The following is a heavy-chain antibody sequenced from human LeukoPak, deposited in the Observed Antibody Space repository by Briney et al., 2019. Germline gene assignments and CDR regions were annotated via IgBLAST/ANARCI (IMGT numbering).Heavy chain of an antibody. CDR3: ARHETVNWYFDL. D-gene: IGHD4-11*01. CDR2: IYYSGST. CDR1: GGSISSSSYY. Sequence: SESLSLTCTVSGGSISSSSYYWGWIRQPPGKGLEWIGSIYYSGSTYYNPSLKSRVTISVDTSKNQFSLKLSSVTAADTAVYYCARHETVNWYFDLWGRGTLVTVSS. J-gene: IGHJ2*01. V-gene: IGHV4-39*01.